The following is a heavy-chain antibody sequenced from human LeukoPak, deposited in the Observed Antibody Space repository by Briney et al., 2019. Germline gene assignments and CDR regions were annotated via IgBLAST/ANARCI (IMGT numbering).Heavy chain of an antibody. D-gene: IGHD5-18*01. V-gene: IGHV4-34*01. CDR2: INHSGST. CDR3: ARNQRPDTAMGAGPDDVIDY. CDR1: GGSFSGYY. Sequence: SETLSLTCAVYGGSFSGYYWSWIRQPPGKGPEWIGEINHSGSTNYNPSLKSRVTISVDTSKNQFSLKLSSVTAADTAVYYCARNQRPDTAMGAGPDDVIDYWGQGTLVTVSS. J-gene: IGHJ4*02.